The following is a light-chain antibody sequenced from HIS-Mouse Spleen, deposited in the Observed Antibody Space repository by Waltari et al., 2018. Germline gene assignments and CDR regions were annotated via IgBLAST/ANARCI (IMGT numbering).Light chain of an antibody. CDR1: SSEVGGYDY. J-gene: IGLJ2*01. CDR3: CSYAGSYTLV. Sequence: QSALTQPRPVPGSPGQSVTISCTGTSSEVGGYDYVCWYQQHPGKAPKLMIYAVSKRPPGVLDRFSGSKSCDTASLAISGLQAEDEADYYCCSYAGSYTLVFGGGTKLTVL. V-gene: IGLV2-11*02. CDR2: AVS.